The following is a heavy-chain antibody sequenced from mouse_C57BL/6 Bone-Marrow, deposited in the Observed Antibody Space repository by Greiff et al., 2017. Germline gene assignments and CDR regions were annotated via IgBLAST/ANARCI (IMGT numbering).Heavy chain of an antibody. CDR2: IDPENGDT. J-gene: IGHJ3*01. V-gene: IGHV14-4*01. D-gene: IGHD2-5*01. CDR3: TFYSKWTWFAY. Sequence: DVKLVESGAELVRPGASVKLSCTASGFNIKDDYMHWVKQRPEQGLEWIGWIDPENGDTEYASKFQGKATITADTSSNTAYLQLSSLTSEDTAVYYCTFYSKWTWFAYWGQGTLVTVSA. CDR1: GFNIKDDY.